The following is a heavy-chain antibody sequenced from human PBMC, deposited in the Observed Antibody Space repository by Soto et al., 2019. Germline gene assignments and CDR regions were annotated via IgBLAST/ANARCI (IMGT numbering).Heavy chain of an antibody. CDR2: IYYSGST. J-gene: IGHJ4*02. CDR3: ARALDSGYLDY. Sequence: SETLSLTCTVSGGSISSYYWSWIRQPPGKGLEWIGYIYYSGSTNYNPSLKSRVTISVDTSKNQFSLKLSSVTAADTAVYYCARALDSGYLDYWGQGTLVTVSS. V-gene: IGHV4-59*08. CDR1: GGSISSYY. D-gene: IGHD1-26*01.